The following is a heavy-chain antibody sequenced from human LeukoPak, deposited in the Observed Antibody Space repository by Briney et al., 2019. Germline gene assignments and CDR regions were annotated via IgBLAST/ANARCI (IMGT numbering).Heavy chain of an antibody. V-gene: IGHV3-30*18. D-gene: IGHD3-22*01. Sequence: TGRSLRLSCAASGFTFSSYGMHWVRQAPGKGLEWVAVISYDGSSKYYADSVKGRFTISRDNSKNTLYLQMNSLRAEDTAVYYCAKDTKRYYYDSSGPYFDYWGQGTLVTVSS. CDR2: ISYDGSSK. CDR1: GFTFSSYG. CDR3: AKDTKRYYYDSSGPYFDY. J-gene: IGHJ4*02.